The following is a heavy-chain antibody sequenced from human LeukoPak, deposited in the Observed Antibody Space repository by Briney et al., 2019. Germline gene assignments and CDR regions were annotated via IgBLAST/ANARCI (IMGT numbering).Heavy chain of an antibody. CDR1: GYLFTNDW. J-gene: IGHJ3*02. Sequence: AGESLKISCKGSGYLFTNDWIGWVRQMPGKGLEWMGIIYPADSDTRYSPSFQGQVTTSADKSIPPAYRQWNSLKASDTAMYYCARQVLARDASDIWGQGTMVTVSS. CDR3: ARQVLARDASDI. CDR2: IYPADSDT. V-gene: IGHV5-51*01.